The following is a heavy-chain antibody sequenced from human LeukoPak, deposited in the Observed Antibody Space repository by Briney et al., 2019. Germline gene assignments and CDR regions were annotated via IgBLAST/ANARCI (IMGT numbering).Heavy chain of an antibody. D-gene: IGHD6-13*01. CDR1: GGSISSSSYY. CDR3: ARDLIAAAVPLTDI. CDR2: IYYSGST. Sequence: SETLSLTCTVSGGSISSSSYYWGWIRQPPGKGLEWIGSIYYSGSTYYNPSLKSRVTISVDTSKNQFSLKLSSVTAADTAVYYCARDLIAAAVPLTDIWGQGTMVTVSS. V-gene: IGHV4-39*07. J-gene: IGHJ3*02.